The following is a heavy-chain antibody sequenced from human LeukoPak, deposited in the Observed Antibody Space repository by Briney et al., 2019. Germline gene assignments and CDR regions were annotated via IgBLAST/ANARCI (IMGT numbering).Heavy chain of an antibody. CDR3: AKDSGGYTYVFDY. CDR2: ISGSGDAT. D-gene: IGHD5-18*01. Sequence: GGSLILSCAASGFTLSIYAMSWVRQAPGKGLEWVSVISGSGDATYYADSVKGRFSISRDNSKNTLYLQMNSLRAEDTAVYYCAKDSGGYTYVFDYWGEATLVTVSS. V-gene: IGHV3-23*01. J-gene: IGHJ4*02. CDR1: GFTLSIYA.